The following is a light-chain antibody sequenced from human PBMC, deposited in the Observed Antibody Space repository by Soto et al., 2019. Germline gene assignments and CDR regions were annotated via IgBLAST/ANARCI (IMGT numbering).Light chain of an antibody. J-gene: IGLJ3*02. Sequence: QTVVTQEPSLTVSPGGTVTLTCSASTGAVTTYSYANWLQQKPGQAPTTLIYSTSGRHPWTPARFSGSLLGGKAALTLSGARPEDEADYFCLLYHGDSWVFGGGTKLTVL. CDR1: TGAVTTYSY. CDR3: LLYHGDSWV. CDR2: STS. V-gene: IGLV7-43*01.